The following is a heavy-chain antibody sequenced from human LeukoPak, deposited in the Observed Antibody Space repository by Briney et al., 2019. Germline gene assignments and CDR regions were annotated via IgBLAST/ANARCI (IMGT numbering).Heavy chain of an antibody. Sequence: ASVKVSCKASGYRFSGNFIHWVRQAPGQGLEWMGGIIPIFGTANYAQKFQGRVTITTDESTSTAYMELSSLRSEDTAVHYCARERGSPMDYYYYYMDVWGKGTTVTVSS. CDR1: GYRFSGNF. V-gene: IGHV1-69*05. D-gene: IGHD3-10*01. CDR3: ARERGSPMDYYYYYMDV. J-gene: IGHJ6*03. CDR2: IIPIFGTA.